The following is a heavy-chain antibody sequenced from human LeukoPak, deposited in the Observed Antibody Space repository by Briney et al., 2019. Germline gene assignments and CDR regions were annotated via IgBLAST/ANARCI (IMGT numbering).Heavy chain of an antibody. CDR3: ARNKVVAAAVPDAFDI. J-gene: IGHJ3*02. CDR1: GGSFSGYY. D-gene: IGHD2-15*01. CDR2: INHSGST. Sequence: SETLSLTCAVYGGSFSGYYWSWIRQPPGKGLEWIGEINHSGSTNYNPSLKSRVTISVDTSKNQFSLKLSFVTAADTAVYYCARNKVVAAAVPDAFDIWGQGTMVTVSS. V-gene: IGHV4-34*01.